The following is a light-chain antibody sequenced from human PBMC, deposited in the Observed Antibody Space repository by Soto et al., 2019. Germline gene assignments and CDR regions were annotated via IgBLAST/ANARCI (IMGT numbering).Light chain of an antibody. CDR1: SSNIGSNT. CDR3: ATWDDSLNVVV. J-gene: IGLJ2*01. V-gene: IGLV1-44*01. CDR2: AYN. Sequence: QSVLTQPPSASGTPGQRVTISCSGSSSNIGSNTVNWYRQVPGTAPKLLMFAYNQRPSGVPDRVSGSKSGTSASLAISGLQSEDEADYYCATWDDSLNVVVFGGGTKVTVL.